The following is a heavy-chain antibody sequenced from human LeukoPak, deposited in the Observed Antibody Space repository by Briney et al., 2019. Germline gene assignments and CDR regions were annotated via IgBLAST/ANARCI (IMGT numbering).Heavy chain of an antibody. CDR2: IRNDGSNK. CDR3: ARDPFGNYGSGIYYYYYMDV. Sequence: GGSLRLSCAASGFTFNFYAMHWVRQAPGKGLEWVAYIRNDGSNKYYADSVKGRFTISRDNAKNSLYLQLNSLGAEDTAVYYCARDPFGNYGSGIYYYYYMDVWGKGTTVTVSS. D-gene: IGHD3-10*01. J-gene: IGHJ6*03. CDR1: GFTFNFYA. V-gene: IGHV3-30*02.